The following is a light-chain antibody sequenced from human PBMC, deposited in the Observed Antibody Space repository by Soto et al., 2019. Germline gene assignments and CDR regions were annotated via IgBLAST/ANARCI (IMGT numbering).Light chain of an antibody. CDR2: DVS. J-gene: IGLJ1*01. Sequence: QSALTQPASVSGSPGQSITISCTGTSSDVGGYNYVSWYQQHPGKAPKLTIYDVSNRPSGVSNRFSGSKSGNTASLTISGLKAEDEADYYCSSYTSSSTRVFGTGTKVTVL. CDR3: SSYTSSSTRV. V-gene: IGLV2-14*01. CDR1: SSDVGGYNY.